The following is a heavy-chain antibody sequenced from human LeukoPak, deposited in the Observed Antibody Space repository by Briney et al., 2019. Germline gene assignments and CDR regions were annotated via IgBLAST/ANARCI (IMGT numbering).Heavy chain of an antibody. CDR2: IKPDGSEI. Sequence: GGSLRLSCAASGFTFSDYWMDWVRQAPGKGLEWVANIKPDGSEIYYVDAVKGRFTISRGNAKNSLYLQMNSLRAEDTAAYYCTRTLDYWGQGTLVTVSS. CDR1: GFTFSDYW. D-gene: IGHD2/OR15-2a*01. J-gene: IGHJ4*02. V-gene: IGHV3-7*02. CDR3: TRTLDY.